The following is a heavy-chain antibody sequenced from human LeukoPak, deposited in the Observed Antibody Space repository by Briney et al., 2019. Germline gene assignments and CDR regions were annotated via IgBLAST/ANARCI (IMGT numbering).Heavy chain of an antibody. CDR3: ARVTDSSGYYYARDYAFDI. CDR1: GGSISSYY. J-gene: IGHJ3*02. D-gene: IGHD3-22*01. V-gene: IGHV4-59*01. CDR2: IYYSGST. Sequence: SETLSLTCTVSGGSISSYYWSWIRQPPGKGLEWIGYIYYSGSTNYNPSLKSRVTISVDTSKNQFSLKLSSVTAADTAVYYGARVTDSSGYYYARDYAFDIWGQGTMVTVSS.